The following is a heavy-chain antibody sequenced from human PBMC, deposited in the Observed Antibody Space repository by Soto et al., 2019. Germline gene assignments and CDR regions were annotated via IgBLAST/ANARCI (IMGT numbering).Heavy chain of an antibody. V-gene: IGHV3-9*01. Sequence: EMQLVESGGGLVQPGRSLRLSCAASGFTFDDYAMHWVRQAPGKGLEWVSGISWNSGSIGYADSVKGRFTISRDNAKSSLYLQMNSLRAEDTALYYCAKAGFWSGYYSLVDYWGQGTLVTVSS. D-gene: IGHD3-3*01. CDR3: AKAGFWSGYYSLVDY. CDR1: GFTFDDYA. J-gene: IGHJ4*02. CDR2: ISWNSGSI.